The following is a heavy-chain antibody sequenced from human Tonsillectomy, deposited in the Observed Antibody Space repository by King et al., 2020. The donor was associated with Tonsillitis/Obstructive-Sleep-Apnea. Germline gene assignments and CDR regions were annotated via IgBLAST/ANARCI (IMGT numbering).Heavy chain of an antibody. CDR3: ARVSPYYYDSSGYYDY. CDR1: GGSISSGGYY. J-gene: IGHJ4*02. Sequence: QLQESGPGLVKPSQTLSLTCTVSGGSISSGGYYWSWIRQHPGEGLEWIGYIYFSGSTYYNPSLKSRVTITVDTSKNQFSLKLSSVTVADTAVYYCARVSPYYYDSSGYYDYWGQGTLVTVSS. V-gene: IGHV4-31*03. D-gene: IGHD3-22*01. CDR2: IYFSGST.